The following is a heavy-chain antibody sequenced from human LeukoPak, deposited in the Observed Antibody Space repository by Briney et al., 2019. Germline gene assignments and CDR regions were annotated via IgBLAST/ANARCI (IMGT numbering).Heavy chain of an antibody. Sequence: PGGSLRLSCAASGFTVSNNYMSWVRQAPGKGLEWVSVLYSGGNTYYTDSVKGRFAISRDYSRNTVYLQMNSLRAEDTAVYYCARDVGGSVDYWGQGTLVTVSS. CDR3: ARDVGGSVDY. V-gene: IGHV3-53*01. D-gene: IGHD3-10*01. CDR1: GFTVSNNY. CDR2: LYSGGNT. J-gene: IGHJ4*02.